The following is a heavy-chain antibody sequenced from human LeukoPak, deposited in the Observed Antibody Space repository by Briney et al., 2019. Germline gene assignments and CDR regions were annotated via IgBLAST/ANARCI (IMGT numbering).Heavy chain of an antibody. CDR3: AREVLVYGLDV. V-gene: IGHV1-2*02. CDR2: INPSSGVT. D-gene: IGHD3-3*02. Sequence: ASVKVSCKASGYDFTGHYIHWVRQAPGQGLEWMGWINPSSGVTIYTQRFQGRVTMTRDTAITTAYMELRRLESDDTAVYYCAREVLVYGLDVWGNGTTVIVSA. J-gene: IGHJ6*04. CDR1: GYDFTGHY.